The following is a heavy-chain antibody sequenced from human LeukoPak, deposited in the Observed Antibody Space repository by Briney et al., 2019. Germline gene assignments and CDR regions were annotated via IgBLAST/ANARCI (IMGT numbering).Heavy chain of an antibody. Sequence: GGSLRLSCAASGFIYSHYGMHWVRQAPGKGLEWVAVIWSDGSNRFYAGSVKGRFTISRDNSQNTLFLQMNSLRAEDTAMYYCARDAQRGFNYSNSLEYWGHGTLVTVSS. D-gene: IGHD4-11*01. V-gene: IGHV3-33*01. CDR2: IWSDGSNR. CDR3: ARDAQRGFNYSNSLEY. J-gene: IGHJ4*01. CDR1: GFIYSHYG.